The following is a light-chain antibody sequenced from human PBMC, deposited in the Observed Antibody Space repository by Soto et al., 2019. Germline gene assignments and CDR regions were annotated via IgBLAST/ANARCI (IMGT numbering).Light chain of an antibody. CDR2: EVN. J-gene: IGLJ1*01. CDR1: SRDVGGYNL. Sequence: QSALTYPASVSGAPVQSITISCTGTSRDVGGYNLVSWYQHLPGKAPKHMRSEVNNRPSGVSNRFSGSNCGNTASLTISRLKAEDEAFYYCCSYTSSRAYVFGVGTKVTVL. V-gene: IGLV2-14*01. CDR3: CSYTSSRAYV.